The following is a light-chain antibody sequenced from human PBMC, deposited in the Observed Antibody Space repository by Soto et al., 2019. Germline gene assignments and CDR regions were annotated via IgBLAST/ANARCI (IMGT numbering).Light chain of an antibody. CDR1: QSVSNN. CDR3: QQYNNWPRT. CDR2: GAS. J-gene: IGKJ1*01. V-gene: IGKV3-15*01. Sequence: EIVMTQSPATLSVSPGERATLSCRASQSVSNNLAWYQQKPGQAPSLLIYGASTRATGIPARFSGSGSGTEFNLSISSLLSEDFAVYYCQQYNNWPRTFGQGTKVEIK.